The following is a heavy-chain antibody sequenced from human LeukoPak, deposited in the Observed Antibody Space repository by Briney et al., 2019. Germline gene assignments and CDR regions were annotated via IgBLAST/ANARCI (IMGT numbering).Heavy chain of an antibody. V-gene: IGHV3-20*04. D-gene: IGHD3-10*01. Sequence: GGSLRLSCAASGFTFDDYGMSWVRQAPGKGLEWVCGINWNGGSTGYADSVKGRFTISRDNAKNSLYLQMNSLRAEDAAVYYCARVGTMVRGVIRVGYMDVWGKGTTVTISS. CDR1: GFTFDDYG. J-gene: IGHJ6*03. CDR3: ARVGTMVRGVIRVGYMDV. CDR2: INWNGGST.